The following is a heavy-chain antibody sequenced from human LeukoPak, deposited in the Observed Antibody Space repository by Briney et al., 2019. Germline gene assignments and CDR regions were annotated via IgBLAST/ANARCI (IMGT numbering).Heavy chain of an antibody. CDR3: ARRALTTDYFDF. CDR2: IYPGDSDT. J-gene: IGHJ4*02. V-gene: IGHV5-51*01. CDR1: GYSFSTYW. Sequence: GASLKISCKGSGYSFSTYWIAWVRQMPGKGLEWMGIIYPGDSDTRYSPSFQGQVTISADKSINAAYLQWSSLKASDTAMYYCARRALTTDYFDFWAQGVLVTVSS. D-gene: IGHD4-11*01.